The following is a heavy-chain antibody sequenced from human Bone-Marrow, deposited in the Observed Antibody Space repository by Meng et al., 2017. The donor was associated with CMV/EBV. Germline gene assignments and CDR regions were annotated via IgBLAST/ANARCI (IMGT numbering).Heavy chain of an antibody. V-gene: IGHV3-64*02. CDR2: ISSNGGST. CDR3: VRGDYGDH. Sequence: GGSLRLSCAASGFTFSSYAMHWVRQAPGKGLEYVSAISSNGGSTYYADSVKGRFTITRDNSKNTVYLQMGSPRAGGMGLYYCVRGDYGDHWGQGTLVTVSS. J-gene: IGHJ4*02. CDR1: GFTFSSYA.